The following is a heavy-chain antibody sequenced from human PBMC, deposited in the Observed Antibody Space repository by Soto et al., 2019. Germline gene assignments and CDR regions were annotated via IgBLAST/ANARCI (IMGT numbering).Heavy chain of an antibody. Sequence: ASVKVSCKASGYTFTSYGISWVRQAPGQGLEWMGWISAYNGNTNYAQKLQGRVTMTTDTSTSTVYLELRSLRSDDTAMYYCGRCRTDSYAMDVWGQGTTVTVSS. CDR3: GRCRTDSYAMDV. CDR2: ISAYNGNT. V-gene: IGHV1-18*01. D-gene: IGHD2-8*02. J-gene: IGHJ6*02. CDR1: GYTFTSYG.